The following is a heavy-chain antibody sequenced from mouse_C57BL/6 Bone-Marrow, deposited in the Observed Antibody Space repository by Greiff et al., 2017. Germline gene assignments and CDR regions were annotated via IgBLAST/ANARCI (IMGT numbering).Heavy chain of an antibody. CDR1: GYTFTSYD. J-gene: IGHJ4*01. CDR2: IYPRDGST. CDR3: ARSFGSSTYYYAMDY. D-gene: IGHD1-1*01. Sequence: VQLQQSGPELVKPGASVKLSCKASGYTFTSYDINWVKQRPGQGLEWIGWIYPRDGSTKYNEKFKGKATLTVDTSSSTAYMAPHSLTSEDSAVYFCARSFGSSTYYYAMDYWGQGTSVTVSS. V-gene: IGHV1-85*01.